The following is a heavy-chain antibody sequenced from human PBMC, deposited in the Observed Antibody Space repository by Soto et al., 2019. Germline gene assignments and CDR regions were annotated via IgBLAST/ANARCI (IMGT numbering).Heavy chain of an antibody. Sequence: PGESLKISCKGSGYSFTSYWISWVRQMPGKGLEWMGRIDPSDSYTNYSPSFQGHVTISADKSISTAYLQWSSLKASDTAMYYCARSFGNRYCSGGSCYSDYWGQGTLVTVSS. V-gene: IGHV5-10-1*01. D-gene: IGHD2-15*01. CDR3: ARSFGNRYCSGGSCYSDY. J-gene: IGHJ4*02. CDR1: GYSFTSYW. CDR2: IDPSDSYT.